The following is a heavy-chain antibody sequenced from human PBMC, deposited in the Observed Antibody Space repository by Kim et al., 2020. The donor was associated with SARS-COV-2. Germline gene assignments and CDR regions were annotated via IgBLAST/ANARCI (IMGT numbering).Heavy chain of an antibody. V-gene: IGHV1-69*13. Sequence: SVKVSCKASGGTFSSYAISWVRQAPGQGLEWMGGIIPIFGTANYAQKFQGRVTITADESTSTAYMELSSLRSEDTAVYYCAVRYFDWSRPYYYYGMDVWGQGTTVTVSS. CDR3: AVRYFDWSRPYYYYGMDV. CDR1: GGTFSSYA. D-gene: IGHD3-9*01. J-gene: IGHJ6*02. CDR2: IIPIFGTA.